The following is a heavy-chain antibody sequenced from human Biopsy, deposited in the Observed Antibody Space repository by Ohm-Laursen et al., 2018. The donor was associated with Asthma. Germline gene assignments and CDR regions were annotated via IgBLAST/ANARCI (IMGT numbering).Heavy chain of an antibody. D-gene: IGHD3-22*01. CDR3: AKVRSDWVITESFDY. J-gene: IGHJ4*02. CDR1: GFKFDEYT. Sequence: SRRLSCTATGFKFDEYTLHWVRQAPGKGLERVSGISWNSATIGYADSVEGRFTISRDNAKNSVFLHMDSLRPEDTAFYYCAKVRSDWVITESFDYWGQGVLVTVSS. CDR2: ISWNSATI. V-gene: IGHV3-9*01.